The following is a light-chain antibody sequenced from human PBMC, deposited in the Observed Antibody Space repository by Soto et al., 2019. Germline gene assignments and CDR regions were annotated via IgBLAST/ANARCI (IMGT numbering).Light chain of an antibody. J-gene: IGKJ1*01. CDR1: QSINNNY. CDR2: GAS. Sequence: EIVLTQSPGTLSLSPGERATLSCRAVQSINNNYLAWYQQKRGQAPRLRIYGASSRATGIPDRFSGSGSGTDFTLTISRLEPDDFAVYYCQQYGGSPRTFGQGTKVEIK. CDR3: QQYGGSPRT. V-gene: IGKV3-20*01.